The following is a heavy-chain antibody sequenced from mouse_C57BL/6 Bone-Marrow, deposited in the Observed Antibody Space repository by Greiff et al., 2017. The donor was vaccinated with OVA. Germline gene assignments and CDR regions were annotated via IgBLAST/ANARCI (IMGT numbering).Heavy chain of an antibody. CDR2: IRNKANGYTT. D-gene: IGHD2-1*01. J-gene: IGHJ3*01. V-gene: IGHV7-3*01. Sequence: DVKLVESGGGLVQPGGSLSLSCAASGFTFTDYYMSWVRQPPGKALEWLGFIRNKANGYTTEYSASVKGRFTISSDNSQSILYLQMNALRAEDSATYYCARSLYLFAYWGQGTLVTVSA. CDR3: ARSLYLFAY. CDR1: GFTFTDYY.